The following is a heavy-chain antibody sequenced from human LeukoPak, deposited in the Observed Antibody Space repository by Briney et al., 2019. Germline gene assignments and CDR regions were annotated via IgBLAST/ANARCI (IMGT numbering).Heavy chain of an antibody. CDR3: ARAEWSNWYFDL. D-gene: IGHD3-3*01. V-gene: IGHV3-7*03. CDR2: IKQDGSEK. J-gene: IGHJ2*01. Sequence: GGSLRLSCAASGFTFSTYWVNWVRQAPGKGLEWVANIKQDGSEKYYADSVKGRFTLSRDSAKNSLYLQMNSLRAEDTAVYYCARAEWSNWYFDLWGRGTLVTVSS. CDR1: GFTFSTYW.